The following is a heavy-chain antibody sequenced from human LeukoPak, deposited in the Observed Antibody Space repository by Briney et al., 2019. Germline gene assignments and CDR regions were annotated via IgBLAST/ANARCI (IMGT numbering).Heavy chain of an antibody. D-gene: IGHD6-13*01. CDR3: ARGVRDSSSWYVLPPFDI. CDR2: IYYSGST. V-gene: IGHV4-30-4*01. CDR1: GGSISSGDYY. Sequence: PSETLSLTCTVSGGSISSGDYYWSWIRQPPGKGLEWIGYIYYSGSTYYNPSLKSRVTISVDTSKNQFSLKLSSVTAADTAVYYCARGVRDSSSWYVLPPFDIWGQGTMVTVSS. J-gene: IGHJ3*02.